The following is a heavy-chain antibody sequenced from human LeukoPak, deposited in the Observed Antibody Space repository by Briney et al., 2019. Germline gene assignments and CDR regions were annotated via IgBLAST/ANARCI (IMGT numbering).Heavy chain of an antibody. CDR2: ISSGDNTI. CDR3: ARVMGNYATDY. D-gene: IGHD1-7*01. Sequence: GGSLRLSCAASGFTFSDYYMSWIRQAPGKGLEWVSYISSGDNTIYYADSVKGRFTMSRDNAKNSLYLQMNSLRAEDTAVYYCARVMGNYATDYWGQGTLVTVFS. J-gene: IGHJ4*02. CDR1: GFTFSDYY. V-gene: IGHV3-11*04.